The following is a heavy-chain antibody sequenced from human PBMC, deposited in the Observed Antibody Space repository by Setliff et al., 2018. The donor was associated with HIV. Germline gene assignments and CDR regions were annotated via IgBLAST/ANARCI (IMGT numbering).Heavy chain of an antibody. CDR1: GGSISSYY. Sequence: SETLSLTCTVSGGSISSYYWSWIRQPPGKGLEWIGYIYTSGSTNYNPSLKSRVTISVDTSKNQFSLKLSSVTAADTAVYYCARNKPYYDFWSGYNYYYYYGMDVWGQGTTVTVSS. J-gene: IGHJ6*02. CDR2: IYTSGST. D-gene: IGHD3-3*01. CDR3: ARNKPYYDFWSGYNYYYYYGMDV. V-gene: IGHV4-4*09.